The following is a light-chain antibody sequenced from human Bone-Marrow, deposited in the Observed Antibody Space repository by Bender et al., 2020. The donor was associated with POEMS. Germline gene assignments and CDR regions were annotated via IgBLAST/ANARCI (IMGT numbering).Light chain of an antibody. CDR3: TSYAGSNNWV. CDR1: SSDVGGYNY. V-gene: IGLV2-14*01. Sequence: QFALTQPASVSGSPGQSITISCTGTSSDVGGYNYVSWFQQHPGKAPKLMIYDVSDRPSGVSNRFSGSKSGNTASLTVSGLQAEDEADYYCTSYAGSNNWVFGGGTKLTVL. CDR2: DVS. J-gene: IGLJ3*02.